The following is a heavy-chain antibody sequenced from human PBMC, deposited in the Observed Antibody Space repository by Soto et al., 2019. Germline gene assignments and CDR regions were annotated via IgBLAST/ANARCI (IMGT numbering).Heavy chain of an antibody. CDR3: AKGGRDINWSGGSCYSVYYYMDV. CDR2: ISGSGGST. CDR1: GFTFSSYA. J-gene: IGHJ6*03. Sequence: EVQLLESGGGLVQPGGSLRLSCAASGFTFSSYAVSWVRQAPGKGREWVSAISGSGGSTYYADSVKGRFTISRDKSKNTRYLKMNSLRAEDTAVYYCAKGGRDINWSGGSCYSVYYYMDVWGKGTTVTVSS. V-gene: IGHV3-23*01. D-gene: IGHD2-15*01.